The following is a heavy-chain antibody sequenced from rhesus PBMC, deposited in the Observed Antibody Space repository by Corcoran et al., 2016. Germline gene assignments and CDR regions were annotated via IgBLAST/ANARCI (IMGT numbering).Heavy chain of an antibody. J-gene: IGHJ4*01. Sequence: QVQLQESGPGLVKPSETLSLTCAVSGYSISSNYWSWIRQPPGKGLEWIGYIYGSSGSTYYNPSLKSRVTVSKDPSNDQFSLKLSSVTAAYTAVYYCARDSLGSYFDYWGQGVLVTVSS. CDR1: GYSISSNY. CDR2: IYGSSGST. D-gene: IGHD1-1*01. V-gene: IGHV4S7*01. CDR3: ARDSLGSYFDY.